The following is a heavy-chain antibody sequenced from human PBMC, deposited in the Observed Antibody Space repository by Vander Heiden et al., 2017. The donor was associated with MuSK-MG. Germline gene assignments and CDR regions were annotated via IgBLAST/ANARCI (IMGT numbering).Heavy chain of an antibody. CDR3: AREGYFGGLDY. CDR2: IFYNGGKL. CDR1: GDSISNYY. D-gene: IGHD3-10*01. J-gene: IGHJ4*02. Sequence: QVQLQESGPGLVKPSEPLSLTCTMSGDSISNYYWTWIRQPAGKGLEVIGRIFYNGGKLNYNPSLKSRVTMSVDTSKNQCSLNLSSVTAADTAIYYCAREGYFGGLDYWGRGTPVTVSS. V-gene: IGHV4-4*07.